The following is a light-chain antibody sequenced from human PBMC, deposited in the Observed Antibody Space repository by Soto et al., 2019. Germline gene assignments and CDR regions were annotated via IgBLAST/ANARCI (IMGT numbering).Light chain of an antibody. J-gene: IGLJ1*01. CDR2: GNS. V-gene: IGLV1-40*01. Sequence: QSVLTQPPAVSGAPGQRVTISCTGTSSNSGAGYDVHWYQQLPGTAPKLLIYGNSNRPSGVPDRFSGSKSGTSASLAITGLQAEDEDDYYCQSYDSSLRGVFGTGTKVTVL. CDR1: SSNSGAGYD. CDR3: QSYDSSLRGV.